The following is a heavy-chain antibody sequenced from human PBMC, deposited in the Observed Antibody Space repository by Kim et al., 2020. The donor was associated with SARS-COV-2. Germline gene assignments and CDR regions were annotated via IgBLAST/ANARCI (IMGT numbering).Heavy chain of an antibody. Sequence: VDSVEGRFTISRDNAKNSLYLRMNSRRAEDTAVYYCAGGGLWFGELLQVDWGQGTLVTVSS. V-gene: IGHV3-7*01. D-gene: IGHD3-10*01. J-gene: IGHJ4*02. CDR3: AGGGLWFGELLQVD.